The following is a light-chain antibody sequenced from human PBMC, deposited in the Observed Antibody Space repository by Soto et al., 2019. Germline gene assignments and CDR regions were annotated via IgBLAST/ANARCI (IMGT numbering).Light chain of an antibody. CDR3: QQFYSPDLS. J-gene: IGKJ4*01. Sequence: DVQLTQSPSSLSASIGDRVTLTCRASQTISEFLNWYQVKSDKGPKLLIYGTSTLQSGVPSRFGGGGSGTEFTLTISNLHPEDFAVYYCQQFYSPDLSFGGGTRVELK. CDR2: GTS. CDR1: QTISEF. V-gene: IGKV1-39*01.